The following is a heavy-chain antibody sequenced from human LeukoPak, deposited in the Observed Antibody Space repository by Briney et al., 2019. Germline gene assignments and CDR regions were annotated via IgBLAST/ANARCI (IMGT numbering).Heavy chain of an antibody. J-gene: IGHJ4*02. CDR2: IWYDGSNK. CDR1: GFTFSSYG. D-gene: IGHD3-22*01. V-gene: IGHV3-33*01. CDR3: ARGSYDSSGYRFDY. Sequence: PGGSLRLSCAASGFTFSSYGMHWVRQAPGKGLEWVAVIWYDGSNKYYADSVKGRFTISRDNSKKTLYLQMNSLRAEDTAVYYCARGSYDSSGYRFDYWGQGTLVTVSS.